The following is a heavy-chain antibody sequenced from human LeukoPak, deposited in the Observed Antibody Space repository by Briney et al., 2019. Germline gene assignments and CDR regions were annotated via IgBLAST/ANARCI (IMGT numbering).Heavy chain of an antibody. CDR3: AKVGINYDILTGYPDY. CDR2: ISGSGGST. J-gene: IGHJ4*02. V-gene: IGHV3-23*01. CDR1: GFTFSSYA. Sequence: GGSLRLSCAASGFTFSSYAMSWVRQAPGKGLEWVSAISGSGGSTYYADSVKGRFTISRDNSKNTLYLQMNSLRAEDTAVYYCAKVGINYDILTGYPDYWGQGTLVTVSS. D-gene: IGHD3-9*01.